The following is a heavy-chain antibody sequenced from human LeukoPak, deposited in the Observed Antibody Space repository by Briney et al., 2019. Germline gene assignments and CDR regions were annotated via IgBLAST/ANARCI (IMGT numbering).Heavy chain of an antibody. CDR3: ARDGLVGATYNWFDP. CDR1: GFTVSNNR. J-gene: IGHJ5*02. D-gene: IGHD1-26*01. Sequence: GGSLRLSCAASGFTVSNNRLSWVRQAPGKGLEWVSSISSSSSYIYYADSVKGRFTISRDNAKNSLYLQMNSLRAEDTAVYYCARDGLVGATYNWFDPWGQGTLVTVSS. V-gene: IGHV3-21*01. CDR2: ISSSSSYI.